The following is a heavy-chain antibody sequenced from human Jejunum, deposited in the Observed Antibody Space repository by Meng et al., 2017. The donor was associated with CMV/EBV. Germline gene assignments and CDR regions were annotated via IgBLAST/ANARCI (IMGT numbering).Heavy chain of an antibody. CDR2: ISSSDSI. J-gene: IGHJ4*02. D-gene: IGHD4-23*01. CDR3: ATDDYGGNPAY. CDR1: GFTFSSYE. Sequence: CAASGFTFSSYEMSWVRQAPGKGLEWVSYISSSDSIYYADSVKGRFTISRDNAKNSLYLQMNSLRAEDTALYYCATDDYGGNPAYWGQGTLVTVSS. V-gene: IGHV3-48*03.